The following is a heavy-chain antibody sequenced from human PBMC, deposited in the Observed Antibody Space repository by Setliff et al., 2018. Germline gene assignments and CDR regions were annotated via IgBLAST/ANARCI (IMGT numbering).Heavy chain of an antibody. V-gene: IGHV4-59*02. Sequence: PSETLSLTCTVSGGSVKSHYWSWIRQTPEKGLEWIGFVFYSGDTRYNPSLKSRVTMSVDTSMNQFSLNLNSVTAADTAVCYCARDRTYYASGTYTRWFDYWGQGSLVTVSS. CDR3: ARDRTYYASGTYTRWFDY. D-gene: IGHD3-10*01. CDR2: VFYSGDT. CDR1: GGSVKSHY. J-gene: IGHJ4*02.